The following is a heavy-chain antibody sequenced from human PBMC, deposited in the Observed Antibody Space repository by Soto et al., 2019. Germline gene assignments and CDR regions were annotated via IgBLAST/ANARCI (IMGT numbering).Heavy chain of an antibody. J-gene: IGHJ6*02. CDR2: ISAYNGNT. CDR3: ASGAIVVVPAAIPWYYYGMDV. V-gene: IGHV1-18*01. Sequence: GASVKVSCKASGYTFTSYGISWVRQAPGQGLEWMGWISAYNGNTNYAQKLQGRVTMTTDTSTGTAYMELRSLRSDDTAVYYCASGAIVVVPAAIPWYYYGMDVWGQGTTVTVSS. D-gene: IGHD2-2*02. CDR1: GYTFTSYG.